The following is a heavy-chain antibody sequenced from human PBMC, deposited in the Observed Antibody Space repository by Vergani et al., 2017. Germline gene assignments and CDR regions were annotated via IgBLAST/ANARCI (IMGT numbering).Heavy chain of an antibody. CDR3: AKDGPTEQWLLTDY. D-gene: IGHD6-19*01. CDR1: GFTFSSYA. Sequence: EVQLLESGGGLVQPGGSLRLSCAASGFTFSSYAMSWVRQAPGKGLEWVSAISGGGGSTYYGDSVKGRFTISRDNSKNTLYLQMNSLRAEDTAVYYGAKDGPTEQWLLTDYWGQGTLVTVSA. CDR2: ISGGGGST. V-gene: IGHV3-23*01. J-gene: IGHJ4*02.